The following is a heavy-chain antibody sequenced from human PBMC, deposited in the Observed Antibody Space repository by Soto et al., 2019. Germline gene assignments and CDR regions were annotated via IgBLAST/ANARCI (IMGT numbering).Heavy chain of an antibody. J-gene: IGHJ3*01. D-gene: IGHD5-12*01. CDR2: IQYSGDT. CDR3: ARHDYADRTFDL. Sequence: QVLLQEPGPGQVRPSETLSLTCIVSGGSVGSGAYYWSWIRQPPGSALEWIGYIQYSGDTNYNSSLKSRVTISVDRSRNRFSLKLTSVTAVDTAFYYCARHDYADRTFDLWGQGTKVTVSS. CDR1: GGSVGSGAYY. V-gene: IGHV4-61*08.